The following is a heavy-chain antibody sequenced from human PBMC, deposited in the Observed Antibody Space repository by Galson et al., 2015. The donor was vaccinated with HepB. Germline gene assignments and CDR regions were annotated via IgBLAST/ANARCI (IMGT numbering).Heavy chain of an antibody. CDR2: ISSSSSYT. D-gene: IGHD6-6*01. V-gene: IGHV3-11*06. J-gene: IGHJ6*03. CDR3: ARDAASIAALSAYYYYMDV. CDR1: GFTFSDYY. Sequence: SLRLSCAASGFTFSDYYMSWIRQAPGKGLEWVSYISSSSSYTNYADSVKGRFTISRDNAKNSLYLQMNSLRAEDTAVYYCARDAASIAALSAYYYYMDVWGKGTTVTVSS.